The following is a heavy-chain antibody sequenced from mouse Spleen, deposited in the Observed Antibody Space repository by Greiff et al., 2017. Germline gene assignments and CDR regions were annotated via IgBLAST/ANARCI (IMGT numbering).Heavy chain of an antibody. CDR1: GFTFSDYY. CDR3: ARDRAGTLDY. Sequence: EVKLVESEGGLVQPGSSMKLSCTASGFTFSDYYMAWVRQVPEKGLEWVANINYDGSSTYYLDSLKSRFIISRDNAKNILYLQMSSLKSEDTATYYCARDRAGTLDYWGQGTTLTVSS. V-gene: IGHV5-16*01. CDR2: INYDGSST. D-gene: IGHD3-1*01. J-gene: IGHJ2*01.